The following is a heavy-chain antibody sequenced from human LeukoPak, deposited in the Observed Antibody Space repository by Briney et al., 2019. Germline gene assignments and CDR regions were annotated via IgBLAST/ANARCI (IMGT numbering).Heavy chain of an antibody. CDR1: GGTFSSYA. CDR3: ARVTGYYYYYMDV. CDR2: INPNSGGT. D-gene: IGHD3-10*01. Sequence: ASVKVSCKASGGTFSSYAISWVRQAPGQGLEWMGRINPNSGGTNYAQKFQGRVTMTRDTSISTAYMELSRLRSDDTAVYYCARVTGYYYYYMDVWGKGTTVTVSS. J-gene: IGHJ6*03. V-gene: IGHV1-2*06.